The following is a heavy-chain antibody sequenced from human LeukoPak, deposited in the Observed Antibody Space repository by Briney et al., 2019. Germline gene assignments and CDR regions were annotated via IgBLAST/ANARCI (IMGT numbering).Heavy chain of an antibody. D-gene: IGHD6-13*01. CDR2: ISSSGSTI. V-gene: IGHV3-48*04. J-gene: IGHJ4*02. CDR1: GFTFSSYW. CDR3: ARDSSSWYSVDY. Sequence: GGSLRLSCAASGFTFSSYWMSWVRQAPGKGLEWVSYISSSGSTIYYADSVKGRFTISRDNAKNSLYLQMNSLRAEDTAVYYCARDSSSWYSVDYWGQGTLVTVSS.